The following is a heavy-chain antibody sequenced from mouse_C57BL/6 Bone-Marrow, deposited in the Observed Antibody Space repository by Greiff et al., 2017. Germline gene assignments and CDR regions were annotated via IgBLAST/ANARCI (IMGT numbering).Heavy chain of an antibody. J-gene: IGHJ4*01. CDR2: NYPGSGST. CDR3: ARRTAFYAMDY. D-gene: IGHD3-3*01. Sequence: VQLQQPGAELVKPGASVKMSCKASGYTFTSYWITWVKQRPGQGLEWIGDNYPGSGSTNSNEKFKSKATLTVDTSSSTAYMQLSSLTSADAAVYYCARRTAFYAMDYWGQGTSVTVSS. CDR1: GYTFTSYW. V-gene: IGHV1-55*01.